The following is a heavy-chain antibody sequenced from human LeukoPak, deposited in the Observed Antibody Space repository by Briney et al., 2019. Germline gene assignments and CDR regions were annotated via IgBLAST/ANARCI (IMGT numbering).Heavy chain of an antibody. D-gene: IGHD6-13*01. Sequence: GGSLKLSCTASGFTFGDYAMSWVRQAPGKGLEWVSYISSSGSTIYYADSVKGRFTISRDNAKNSLYLQMNSLRAENTAVYYCARAAAGTMYYYYYMDVWGKGTTVTVSS. CDR1: GFTFGDYA. CDR3: ARAAAGTMYYYYYMDV. V-gene: IGHV3-48*03. CDR2: ISSSGSTI. J-gene: IGHJ6*03.